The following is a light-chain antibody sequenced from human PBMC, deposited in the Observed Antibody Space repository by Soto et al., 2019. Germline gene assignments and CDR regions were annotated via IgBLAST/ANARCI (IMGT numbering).Light chain of an antibody. CDR2: GAS. J-gene: IGKJ4*01. Sequence: EIVLTQSPGTLSLSPGERATLSCRASQSVGNNFLGWYQQKPGQAPRLIIYGASSRTAGVPDRFSGSGSGTDFTLTISRLEPEDFAVYYCQQYGSSPALTFGGGTKV. CDR3: QQYGSSPALT. V-gene: IGKV3-20*01. CDR1: QSVGNNF.